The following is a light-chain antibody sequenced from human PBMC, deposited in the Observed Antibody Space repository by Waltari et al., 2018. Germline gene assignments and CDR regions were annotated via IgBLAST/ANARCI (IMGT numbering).Light chain of an antibody. CDR2: DAA. Sequence: EIVFTQHPATLSLSPGETATLSCRASQSCSSYLARYQQKPGQAPRLLIYDAANRATGIPASVSGSGSGTDFTLTISSLEPEDFAVYFCQHRYTFGKGTKLEIK. CDR1: QSCSSY. J-gene: IGKJ2*01. V-gene: IGKV3-11*01. CDR3: QHRYT.